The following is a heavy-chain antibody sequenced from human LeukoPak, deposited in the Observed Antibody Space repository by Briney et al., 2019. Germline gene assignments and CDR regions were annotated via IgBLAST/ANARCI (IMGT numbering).Heavy chain of an antibody. J-gene: IGHJ3*02. CDR1: GGSISSSSYY. CDR2: IYYSGST. V-gene: IGHV4-39*07. D-gene: IGHD4/OR15-4a*01. CDR3: ARDALGASAFDI. Sequence: SETLSLTCTVSGGSISSSSYYWGWIRQPPGKGLEWIGSIYYSGSTYYNPSLKSRVTISVDTSKNQFSLKLSSVTAADTAVYYCARDALGASAFDIWGQGTMVTVSS.